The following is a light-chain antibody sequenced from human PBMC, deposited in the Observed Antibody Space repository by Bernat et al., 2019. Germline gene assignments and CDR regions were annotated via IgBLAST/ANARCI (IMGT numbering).Light chain of an antibody. Sequence: QSVLTQPPSASGTPGQRVTISCSGSSSNIGSNTVNWYQQLPGTAPKLLIYNNNQRPSGVPHRFSGSKSGTSASLAISGLQSEDEADYYCAAWDDSLNGPVFGGGTKLTVL. V-gene: IGLV1-44*01. CDR1: SSNIGSNT. CDR2: NNN. CDR3: AAWDDSLNGPV. J-gene: IGLJ3*02.